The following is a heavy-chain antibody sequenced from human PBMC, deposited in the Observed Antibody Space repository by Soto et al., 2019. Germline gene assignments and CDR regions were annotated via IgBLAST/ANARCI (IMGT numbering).Heavy chain of an antibody. J-gene: IGHJ1*01. CDR3: ARLPNKSPQN. CDR2: ISNDGSS. Sequence: EVQLVESGGGLVQPGGSLRLSCVASGFTFSSYWMHWVRQAPGKGLVLFSSISNDGSSIYADPVKGRFTISRDNAKNTLYLQMNSLRAEDTAVYYCARLPNKSPQNWGQGTLVIVSP. CDR1: GFTFSSYW. V-gene: IGHV3-74*01.